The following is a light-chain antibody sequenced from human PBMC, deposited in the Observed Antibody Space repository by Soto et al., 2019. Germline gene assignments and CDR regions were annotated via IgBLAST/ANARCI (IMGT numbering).Light chain of an antibody. V-gene: IGLV2-14*03. CDR1: SSDVGGYNY. CDR2: DVS. J-gene: IGLJ2*01. CDR3: SSYTSSSTVV. Sequence: QSALTQPACVSGSPGQSIAISCTGTSSDVGGYNYVSWYQQHPGKAPKLIIYDVSNRPSGVSNRLSGSKSGNTASLTISGLQAEDEADYYCSSYTSSSTVVFGGGTKLTVL.